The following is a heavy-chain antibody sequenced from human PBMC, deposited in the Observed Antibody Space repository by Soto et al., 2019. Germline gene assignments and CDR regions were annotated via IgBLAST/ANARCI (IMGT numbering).Heavy chain of an antibody. D-gene: IGHD6-13*01. CDR2: IYGGST. Sequence: NPSETLSLTCTVSGGSISSSSSYWGWIRQPPGKGLEWIGTIYGGSTYYNPSLKSRVTISVDTSKNQFSLKLSSVAAADTAIYFCATTRGIAVGGSFDYWGQGTLVTVSS. CDR3: ATTRGIAVGGSFDY. J-gene: IGHJ4*02. CDR1: GGSISSSSSY. V-gene: IGHV4-39*01.